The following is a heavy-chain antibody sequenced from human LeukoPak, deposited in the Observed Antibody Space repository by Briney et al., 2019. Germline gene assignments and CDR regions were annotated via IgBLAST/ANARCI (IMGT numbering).Heavy chain of an antibody. CDR1: GGSISSYY. J-gene: IGHJ4*02. Sequence: PSETLSLTCTVSGGSISSYYWNWIRQPPGKGLEWIGYIYYSGSTYYNPSLKSRVTISVDTSKNQFSLKLSSVTAADTAVYYCARVESQPLGGYWGQGTLVTVSS. CDR3: ARVESQPLGGY. V-gene: IGHV4-30-4*08. CDR2: IYYSGST. D-gene: IGHD3-16*01.